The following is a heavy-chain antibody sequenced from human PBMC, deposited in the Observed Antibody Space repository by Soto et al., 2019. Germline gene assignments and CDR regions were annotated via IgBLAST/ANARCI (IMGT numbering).Heavy chain of an antibody. D-gene: IGHD4-17*01. J-gene: IGHJ5*02. CDR3: ASSRPYGDFLKA. Sequence: LLKLSCKGAGYTFSSHAIHWVSQAHGQRPEWMGWINAGNGNTKYSEKFQGRVTFTRDTSASTAYMELSSLRSEDTAVYYCASSRPYGDFLKAWGQGTLVTVS. CDR1: GYTFSSHA. V-gene: IGHV1-3*01. CDR2: INAGNGNT.